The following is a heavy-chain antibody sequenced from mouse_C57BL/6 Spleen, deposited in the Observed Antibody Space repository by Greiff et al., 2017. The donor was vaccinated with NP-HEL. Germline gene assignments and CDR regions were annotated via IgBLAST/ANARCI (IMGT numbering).Heavy chain of an antibody. D-gene: IGHD3-3*01. CDR1: GYTFTSYW. Sequence: VKLQESGAELVKPGASVKLSCKASGYTFTSYWMHWVKQRPGRGLEWLGRIDPNSGGTKYNEKFKSKATLTVDKPSSTAYMQLSSLTAEDSAVYYLARGTRDWYFDVWGTGTTVTVSS. J-gene: IGHJ1*03. CDR3: ARGTRDWYFDV. V-gene: IGHV1-72*01. CDR2: IDPNSGGT.